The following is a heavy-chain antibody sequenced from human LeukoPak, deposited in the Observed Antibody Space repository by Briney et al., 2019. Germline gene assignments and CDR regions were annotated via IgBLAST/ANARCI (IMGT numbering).Heavy chain of an antibody. Sequence: GGSLRLSCAASGFTFTTYAMSWVRQAPGKGLEWVSAISGSGDNTYYADSVKGRFTISRDNSKNTLYLQMNGLRAEDTAVYYCAKDHSAGYCSGSSCYRGFFGYWGQGTLVTVSS. CDR1: GFTFTTYA. CDR2: ISGSGDNT. CDR3: AKDHSAGYCSGSSCYRGFFGY. D-gene: IGHD2-15*01. V-gene: IGHV3-23*01. J-gene: IGHJ4*02.